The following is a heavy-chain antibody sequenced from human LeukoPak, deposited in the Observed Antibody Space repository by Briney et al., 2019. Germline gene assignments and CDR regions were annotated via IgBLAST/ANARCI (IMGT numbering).Heavy chain of an antibody. CDR2: IKEDGSEK. D-gene: IGHD5-12*01. Sequence: QSGGSLRLSCAASGFIFSSYWMSWVRQAPGTGLEWVANIKEDGSEKYYADSVKGRFTIPRDNSKNTLYLQMNSLRAEDTAVYYCAKVGYSGPNWGQGTLVTVSS. CDR3: AKVGYSGPN. J-gene: IGHJ4*02. V-gene: IGHV3-7*01. CDR1: GFIFSSYW.